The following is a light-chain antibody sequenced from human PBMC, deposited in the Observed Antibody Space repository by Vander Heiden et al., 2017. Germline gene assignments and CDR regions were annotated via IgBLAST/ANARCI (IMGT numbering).Light chain of an antibody. CDR3: QQYGNSTALT. CDR2: GAS. J-gene: IGKJ4*01. V-gene: IGKV3-20*01. Sequence: IGLTRSPGTTSLSPAVRATLSYRASQSVSSSCLSWYHQKPRQAPSLLIYGASSSATGIPDRCSGSRSATAFTPPISRLQPDDFSVSYCQQYGNSTALTFGGGTKMEIK. CDR1: QSVSSSC.